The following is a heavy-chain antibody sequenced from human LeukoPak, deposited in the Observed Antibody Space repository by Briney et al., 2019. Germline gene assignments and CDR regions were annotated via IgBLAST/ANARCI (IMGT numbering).Heavy chain of an antibody. CDR2: IYFSATT. J-gene: IGHJ4*02. D-gene: IGHD4-17*01. CDR1: GDSINAYY. CDR3: ARGGPGSPTVTTESSASSVFDS. V-gene: IGHV4-59*08. Sequence: PSETLSLTCTVSGDSINAYYWGWIRQPPGKGLEWIGYIYFSATTKYNPSLESRATIPVDTSKNQFSLKLSPVPAADTAVDYCARGGPGSPTVTTESSASSVFDSGGQGTLVTVSS.